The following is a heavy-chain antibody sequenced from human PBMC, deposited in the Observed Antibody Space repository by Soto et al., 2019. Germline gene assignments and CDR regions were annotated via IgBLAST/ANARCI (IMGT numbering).Heavy chain of an antibody. J-gene: IGHJ4*02. CDR3: ARDGGRHSGGIDY. CDR1: GGTFSSYS. V-gene: IGHV1-69*01. Sequence: QVQLVQSGAEVKKPGSSVKVSCKASGGTFSSYSINWVRQAPGQGREWMGEIIPIFGTANYAQKFQGIVTITADESTSTAYMELSSLRAEVTDVYYCARDGGRHSGGIDYWGQGTLVTVSS. D-gene: IGHD1-26*01. CDR2: IIPIFGTA.